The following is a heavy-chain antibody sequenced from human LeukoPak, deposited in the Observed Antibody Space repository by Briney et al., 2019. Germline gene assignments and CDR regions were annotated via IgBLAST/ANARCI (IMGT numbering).Heavy chain of an antibody. D-gene: IGHD3-16*02. J-gene: IGHJ4*02. Sequence: ASVKVSCKASGYTFTGYGITWVRQAPGQGLEWMGWISAYNGNTNYAQKLQGRVTMTTDTSTSTASMELRSLKSDDTAVYYCARSLRLGELSLGYWGQGTLVTVSS. CDR2: ISAYNGNT. CDR3: ARSLRLGELSLGY. V-gene: IGHV1-18*01. CDR1: GYTFTGYG.